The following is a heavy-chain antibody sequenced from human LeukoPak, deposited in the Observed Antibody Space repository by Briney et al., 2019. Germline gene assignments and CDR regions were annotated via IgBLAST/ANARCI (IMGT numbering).Heavy chain of an antibody. J-gene: IGHJ2*01. CDR3: ARVKEFGSGTFYWHYWYFDL. V-gene: IGHV1-18*01. Sequence: SVKLSCNASGYMFTLYSLSWVRQPPAQGLEWMGWISDYYGNINYAQILQGRVTMTTDTSTSTAYMELRSVTSDDTAVYYCARVKEFGSGTFYWHYWYFDLWGRGTLVTVSS. D-gene: IGHD3-10*01. CDR1: GYMFTLYS. CDR2: ISDYYGNI.